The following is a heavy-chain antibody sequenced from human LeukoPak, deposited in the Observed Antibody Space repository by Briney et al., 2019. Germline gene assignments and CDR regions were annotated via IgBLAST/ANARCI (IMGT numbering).Heavy chain of an antibody. V-gene: IGHV3-48*01. CDR3: ARSYDFWSGYYTGPLDY. D-gene: IGHD3-3*01. CDR1: GFTFSSYS. Sequence: GGSLRLSCAASGFTFSSYSMNWVRQAPGKGLEWLSYISSSSSTIYYADSVKGRFTISRDNAKNSLYLQMNSLRAEDTAVYYCARSYDFWSGYYTGPLDYWGQGTLVTVSS. J-gene: IGHJ4*02. CDR2: ISSSSSTI.